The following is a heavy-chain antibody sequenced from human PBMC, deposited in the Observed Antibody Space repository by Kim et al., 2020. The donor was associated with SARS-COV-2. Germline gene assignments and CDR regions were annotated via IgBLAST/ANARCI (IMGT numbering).Heavy chain of an antibody. J-gene: IGHJ4*02. D-gene: IGHD2-21*02. V-gene: IGHV1-69*01. Sequence: QQFQGGVTITADESTSSAYMKLSSLRSEDTAVYYCARGPYCGGDCYLLDYWGQGTLVTVSS. CDR3: ARGPYCGGDCYLLDY.